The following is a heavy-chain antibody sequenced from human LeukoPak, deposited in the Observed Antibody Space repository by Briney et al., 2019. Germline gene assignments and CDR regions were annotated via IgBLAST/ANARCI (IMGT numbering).Heavy chain of an antibody. V-gene: IGHV1-46*01. CDR1: GGTFSSYT. Sequence: ASVKVSCKASGGTFSSYTISWVRQAPGQGLEWMGIINPSSGSASYTQKFQGRVTLTRDTSTSTVYMELSSLRSEDTAVHYCAREGGNNGFDYWGQGTLVTVSS. J-gene: IGHJ4*02. D-gene: IGHD1-14*01. CDR3: AREGGNNGFDY. CDR2: INPSSGSA.